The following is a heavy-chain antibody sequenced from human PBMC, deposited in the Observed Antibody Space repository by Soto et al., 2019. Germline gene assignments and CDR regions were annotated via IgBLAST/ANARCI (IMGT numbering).Heavy chain of an antibody. V-gene: IGHV4-39*01. Sequence: SETLCFTCTFTDDSISSRSYYWGWIRQPRGKGLEWIGSIYYSGSTYNNPSLRSRVSISIDTSKDQFSLKLKSVTAADTALYFCARQRTSVVTKAYFDVWGPGSMVTVSS. CDR2: IYYSGST. D-gene: IGHD2-21*02. CDR1: DDSISSRSYY. J-gene: IGHJ4*02. CDR3: ARQRTSVVTKAYFDV.